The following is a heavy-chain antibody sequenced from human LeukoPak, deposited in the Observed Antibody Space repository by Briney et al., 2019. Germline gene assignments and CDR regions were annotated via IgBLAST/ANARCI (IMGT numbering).Heavy chain of an antibody. CDR2: IYPGDSDT. Sequence: GESLKISCKGSGYSFTSYCIGWVRQMPGKGLEWMGIIYPGDSDTGYSPSFQGQVPISSDKSISTAYLQWSSLKASDTAMYYCARREGGWYLDYWGQGTLVTVSS. CDR1: GYSFTSYC. V-gene: IGHV5-51*01. D-gene: IGHD6-19*01. CDR3: ARREGGWYLDY. J-gene: IGHJ4*02.